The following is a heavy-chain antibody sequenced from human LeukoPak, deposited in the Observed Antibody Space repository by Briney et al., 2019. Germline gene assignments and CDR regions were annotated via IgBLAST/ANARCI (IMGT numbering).Heavy chain of an antibody. D-gene: IGHD4-17*01. CDR3: ARAYLKTTVTTTDY. CDR2: ISAYNGNT. J-gene: IGHJ4*02. V-gene: IGHV1-18*01. Sequence: EASVKVSCKASGYTFTSYGISWVRQAPGQGLEWMGWISAYNGNTNYAQKLQGRVTMTTDTSTSTAYMELRSLRSDDTAVYYCARAYLKTTVTTTDYWGQGTLVTVSS. CDR1: GYTFTSYG.